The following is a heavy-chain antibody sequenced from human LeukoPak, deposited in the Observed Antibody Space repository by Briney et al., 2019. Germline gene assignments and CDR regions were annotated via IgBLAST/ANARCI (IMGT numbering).Heavy chain of an antibody. V-gene: IGHV3-23*01. J-gene: IGHJ4*02. D-gene: IGHD2-21*01. CDR1: GFTFNNYA. CDR2: ISGTGGST. CDR3: ARRLAQTKGFDY. Sequence: GGSLRLSCAASGFTFNNYAMSWVRQAPGEGLDWVSAISGTGGSTYYPDPVKGRFTISRDNSKNTLYLQMNSLRADDTAVYYCARRLAQTKGFDYWGQGTLVTVSS.